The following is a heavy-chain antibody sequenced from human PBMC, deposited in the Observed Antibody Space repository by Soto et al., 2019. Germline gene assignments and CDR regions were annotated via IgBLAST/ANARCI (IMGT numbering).Heavy chain of an antibody. Sequence: EASVKVSCKASGYTFTNYYVHWVRQAPAQGLEWMGMINPSGGSTNYAQKFQGRVTMTRDTSTSTVYMELSSLRSEDTAVYYCARRYSSRWHFDYWGQGTLVTVSS. V-gene: IGHV1-46*03. CDR3: ARRYSSRWHFDY. CDR1: GYTFTNYY. J-gene: IGHJ4*02. CDR2: INPSGGST. D-gene: IGHD6-13*01.